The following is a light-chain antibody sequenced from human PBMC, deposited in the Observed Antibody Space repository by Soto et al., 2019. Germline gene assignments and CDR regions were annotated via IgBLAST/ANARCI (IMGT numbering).Light chain of an antibody. J-gene: IGLJ3*02. Sequence: QSVLTQPPSASGTPGQRVTISCSGSDSNIGSNTVNWYQHLPGMAPKLLTHSNDHRPSGVADRFSGSKSGTSASLAISGLQSEDEAVYYCATWDDILNGWVFGGGTKLTVL. CDR2: SND. V-gene: IGLV1-44*01. CDR3: ATWDDILNGWV. CDR1: DSNIGSNT.